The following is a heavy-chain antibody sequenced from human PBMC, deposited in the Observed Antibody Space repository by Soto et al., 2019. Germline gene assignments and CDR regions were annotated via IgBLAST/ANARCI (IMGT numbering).Heavy chain of an antibody. Sequence: ASVKVSCKASGYTFTGYYMHWVRQAPGQGLEWMGWINPNSGGTNYAQKFPGRVTMTRDTSISTAYMELSRLRSDDTAVYYCARSTGLLRYFDWDPPNASDIWGQGALATV. D-gene: IGHD3-9*01. V-gene: IGHV1-2*02. CDR2: INPNSGGT. J-gene: IGHJ3*02. CDR3: ARSTGLLRYFDWDPPNASDI. CDR1: GYTFTGYY.